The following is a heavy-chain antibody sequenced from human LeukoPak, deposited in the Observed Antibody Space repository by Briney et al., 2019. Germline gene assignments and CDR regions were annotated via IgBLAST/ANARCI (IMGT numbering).Heavy chain of an antibody. CDR1: GDSISSYY. CDR2: IYYSGST. D-gene: IGHD3-10*01. Sequence: SETLSLTCTVSGDSISSYYWSWIRQPPGKGLEWIGYIYYSGSTNYNPSLKSRVTISVDTSKNQFSLKLSSVTAADTAVYYCARAGYYYGSGSTVSHFDYWGQGTLVTVSS. J-gene: IGHJ4*02. CDR3: ARAGYYYGSGSTVSHFDY. V-gene: IGHV4-59*01.